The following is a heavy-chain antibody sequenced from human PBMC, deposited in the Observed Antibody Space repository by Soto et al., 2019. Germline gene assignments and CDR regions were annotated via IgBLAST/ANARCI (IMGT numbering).Heavy chain of an antibody. J-gene: IGHJ6*02. CDR1: GYTFTGYY. Sequence: ASVKVSGKASGYTFTGYYMHWVRQAPGQGLEWMGWINPNSGGTNYAQKFQGRVTMTRDTSISTAYMELSRLRSDDTAVYYCARDSSIAARRVYYYYGMDVWGQGTTVTVSS. V-gene: IGHV1-2*02. D-gene: IGHD6-6*01. CDR3: ARDSSIAARRVYYYYGMDV. CDR2: INPNSGGT.